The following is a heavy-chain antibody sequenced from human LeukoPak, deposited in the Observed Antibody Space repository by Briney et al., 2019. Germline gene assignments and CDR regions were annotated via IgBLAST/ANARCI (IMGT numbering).Heavy chain of an antibody. CDR1: GGSFSGYY. Sequence: SETLSLTCAVYGGSFSGYYWSWIRQPPGKGLEWIGEINHSGSTNYNPSLKSRVTISVDTSKNQFSLKLSSVTAADTAVYYCVRGHSDSNGKPFDYWGQGTLVTVSS. J-gene: IGHJ4*02. CDR2: INHSGST. CDR3: VRGHSDSNGKPFDY. V-gene: IGHV4-34*01. D-gene: IGHD1-1*01.